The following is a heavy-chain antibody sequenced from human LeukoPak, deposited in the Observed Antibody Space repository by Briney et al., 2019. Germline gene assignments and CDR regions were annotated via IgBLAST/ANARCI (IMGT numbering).Heavy chain of an antibody. D-gene: IGHD2-15*01. CDR3: ARDVVVVAAMAVGY. CDR2: IIPIFGTA. Sequence: SVKVSCKASGGTFSSYAISWVRQAPGQGLEWMGGIIPIFGTANYAQKFQGRVTITADKSTSTAYMELSSLRSEDTAVYYCARDVVVVAAMAVGYWGQGTLVTVSS. CDR1: GGTFSSYA. J-gene: IGHJ4*02. V-gene: IGHV1-69*06.